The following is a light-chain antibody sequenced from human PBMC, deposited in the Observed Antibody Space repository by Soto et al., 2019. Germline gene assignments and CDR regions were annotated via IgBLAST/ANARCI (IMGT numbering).Light chain of an antibody. CDR3: QQYNSYRT. V-gene: IGKV1-5*03. J-gene: IGKJ1*01. Sequence: EIRMTQSASSLSASVGDGVNMXCRASQSISSGLDWYQQTAGRAHKLLIYKASNLESGVTSRFSGSGYGKEFNITISSLQPDDFATYDCQQYNSYRTFGQGTKVDIK. CDR2: KAS. CDR1: QSISSG.